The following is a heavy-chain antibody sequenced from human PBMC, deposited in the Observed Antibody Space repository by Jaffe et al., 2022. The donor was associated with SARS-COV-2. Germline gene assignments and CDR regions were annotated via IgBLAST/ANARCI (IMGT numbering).Heavy chain of an antibody. CDR1: GLTFSTYG. J-gene: IGHJ6*02. D-gene: IGHD1-7*01. CDR2: IWYDGSNK. V-gene: IGHV3-33*01. CDR3: ARDPWTWNYDNGALDV. Sequence: QVQLVESGGGVVQPGRSLRLSCAASGLTFSTYGMHWVRQAPGKGLEWVAVIWYDGSNKYYADSVKGRFTISRDNSKNTLYLQMNSLRAEDTAVYYCARDPWTWNYDNGALDVWGQGTTVTVS.